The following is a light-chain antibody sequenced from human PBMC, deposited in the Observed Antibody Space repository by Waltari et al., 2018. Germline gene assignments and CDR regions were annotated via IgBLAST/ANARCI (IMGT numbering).Light chain of an antibody. CDR1: QSIRSIN. CDR3: QQYGSAPLT. V-gene: IGKV3-20*01. CDR2: GAT. J-gene: IGKJ4*01. Sequence: EIVLTQSPGTLSLSPGERATLSCRASQSIRSINLAGYHVNPGQAPRLLVHGATRRATGIPDRFSGGGSGTDFTLILSRLEPEDSAVYYCQQYGSAPLTFGGGTKVEIK.